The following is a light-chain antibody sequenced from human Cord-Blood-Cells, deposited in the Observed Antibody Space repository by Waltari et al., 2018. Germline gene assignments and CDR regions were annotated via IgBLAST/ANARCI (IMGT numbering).Light chain of an antibody. Sequence: SYELTQPPSVSVSPGQTASIPCPGAKLGAKYACWYQQKPGQSPVLVIYQDSMRPSGIPERFSGSNSGNTATLTISGTQAMDEADYYCQAWDSSTVVFGGGTKLTVL. CDR1: KLGAKY. J-gene: IGLJ2*01. CDR2: QDS. CDR3: QAWDSSTVV. V-gene: IGLV3-1*01.